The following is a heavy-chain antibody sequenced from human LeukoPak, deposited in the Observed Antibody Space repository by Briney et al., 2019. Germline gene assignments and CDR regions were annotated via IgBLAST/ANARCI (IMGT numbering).Heavy chain of an antibody. CDR1: GFTFSSYA. CDR2: ISGSGGST. D-gene: IGHD3-10*01. V-gene: IGHV3-23*01. J-gene: IGHJ4*02. CDR3: AKDLMVRGVIISGGYYFDY. Sequence: GGSLRLSCAASGFTFSSYAMSWVRQAPGKGLEWVSAISGSGGSTYYADSVKGRFTISRDNSKNTLYLQMNSLRAEDTAVYCCAKDLMVRGVIISGGYYFDYWGQGTLVTVSS.